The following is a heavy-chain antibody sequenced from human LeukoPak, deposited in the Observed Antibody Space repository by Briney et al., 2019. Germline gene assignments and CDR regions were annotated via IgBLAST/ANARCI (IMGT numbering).Heavy chain of an antibody. CDR3: ARGGEDIVLIFFDY. V-gene: IGHV1-2*02. D-gene: IGHD2-8*01. CDR2: INPNSGGA. Sequence: ASVKVSCKASGYTFTGYYMHWVRQAPGQGLEWMGWINPNSGGANYAQKFQGRVTMTRDTSISTAYMELSRLRSDDTAVYYCARGGEDIVLIFFDYWGQGTLVTVSS. J-gene: IGHJ4*02. CDR1: GYTFTGYY.